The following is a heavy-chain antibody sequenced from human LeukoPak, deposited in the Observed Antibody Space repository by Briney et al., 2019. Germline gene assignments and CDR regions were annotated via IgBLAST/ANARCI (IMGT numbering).Heavy chain of an antibody. CDR1: GGSISSGSYY. CDR3: ARGVLRFLEWLPTLDY. J-gene: IGHJ4*02. V-gene: IGHV4-61*02. D-gene: IGHD3-3*01. Sequence: SQTLSLTCTVSGGSISSGSYYWSWIRQPAWKGLEWIGRIYTSGSTNYNPSLKSRVTISVDTFKNQFSLKLSSVTASDTAVYYCARGVLRFLEWLPTLDYWGQGTLVTVSS. CDR2: IYTSGST.